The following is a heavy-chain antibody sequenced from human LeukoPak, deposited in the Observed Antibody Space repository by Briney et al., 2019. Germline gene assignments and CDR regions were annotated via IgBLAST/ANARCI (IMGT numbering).Heavy chain of an antibody. CDR1: GFTFSSYD. J-gene: IGHJ4*02. CDR2: IGTAGDT. V-gene: IGHV3-13*04. D-gene: IGHD2-2*01. Sequence: PGGSLRLSCAASGFTFSSYDMHWVRQATGKGLEWVSAIGTAGDTYYPGSVKGRFTISRENAKNSLYLQMNSLRAEDTAVYYCASSTQISKYADYWGQGALVTVSS. CDR3: ASSTQISKYADY.